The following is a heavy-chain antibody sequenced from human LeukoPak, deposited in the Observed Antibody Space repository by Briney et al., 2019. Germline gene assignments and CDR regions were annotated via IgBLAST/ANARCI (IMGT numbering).Heavy chain of an antibody. CDR1: GGSISSGSYY. CDR3: ARDHIGRDGYNPPHY. CDR2: IYTSGST. J-gene: IGHJ4*02. D-gene: IGHD5-24*01. V-gene: IGHV4-61*02. Sequence: SETLSLTCTVSGGSISSGSYYWSWIRQPAGKGLEWIGRIYTSGSTNYNPSLKSRVTISVDTSKNQFSLKLSSVTAADTAVYYCARDHIGRDGYNPPHYWGQGTLVTVSS.